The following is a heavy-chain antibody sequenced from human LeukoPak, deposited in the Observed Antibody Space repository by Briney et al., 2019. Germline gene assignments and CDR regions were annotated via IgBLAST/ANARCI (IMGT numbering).Heavy chain of an antibody. D-gene: IGHD3-22*01. Sequence: SETLSLTCAVSGGSISSGGYSWSWIRQPPGKGLEWIGYIYHSGSTYYNPSLKSRVTISVDRSKNQFSLKLSSVTAADTAVYYCARHDTTYYYDSSGYALDYWGQGTLVTVSS. J-gene: IGHJ4*02. CDR3: ARHDTTYYYDSSGYALDY. CDR2: IYHSGST. CDR1: GGSISSGGYS. V-gene: IGHV4-30-2*01.